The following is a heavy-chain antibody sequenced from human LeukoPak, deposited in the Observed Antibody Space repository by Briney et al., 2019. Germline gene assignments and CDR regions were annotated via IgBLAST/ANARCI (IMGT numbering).Heavy chain of an antibody. CDR2: INHSGST. CDR1: GGSFSGYY. V-gene: IGHV4-34*01. CDR3: ARGTGGVIFFRHTYYFGY. J-gene: IGHJ4*02. Sequence: PSETLSLTCAVYGGSFSGYYWSWIRQPPGKGLEWIGEINHSGSTNYNPSLKSRVTISVDTSKNQFSLKLSSVTAADTAVYCCARGTGGVIFFRHTYYFGYWGQGTLVTGSS. D-gene: IGHD3-10*01.